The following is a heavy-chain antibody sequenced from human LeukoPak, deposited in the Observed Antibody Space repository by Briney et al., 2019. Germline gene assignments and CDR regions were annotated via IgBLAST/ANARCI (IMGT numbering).Heavy chain of an antibody. J-gene: IGHJ6*03. CDR2: ISSSSSYI. CDR3: ARVGSSGWYGYYYYYYYMDV. V-gene: IGHV3-21*01. CDR1: GFTFSSYS. Sequence: PGGSLRLSCAASGFTFSSYSMNWVRQAPGKGLEWVSSISSSSSYIYCADSVKGRFTISRDNAKNSLYLQMNSLRAEDTAVYYCARVGSSGWYGYYYYYYYMDVWGKGTTVTVSS. D-gene: IGHD6-19*01.